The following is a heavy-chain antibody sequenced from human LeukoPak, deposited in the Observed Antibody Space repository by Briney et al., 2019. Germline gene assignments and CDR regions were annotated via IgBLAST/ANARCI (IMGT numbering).Heavy chain of an antibody. D-gene: IGHD2-2*02. Sequence: PGGSLRLSCAASGFSFSSYSMNWVRQAPGKGLEGVLYISSSSSTIYYADSVKGRFTISRDNAKNSLYLQMNSLRAEDTAVYYCARDPRLRNDIVVVPAAIRDYYYYYYMDVWGKGTTVTVSS. CDR3: ARDPRLRNDIVVVPAAIRDYYYYYYMDV. CDR1: GFSFSSYS. J-gene: IGHJ6*03. CDR2: ISSSSSTI. V-gene: IGHV3-48*01.